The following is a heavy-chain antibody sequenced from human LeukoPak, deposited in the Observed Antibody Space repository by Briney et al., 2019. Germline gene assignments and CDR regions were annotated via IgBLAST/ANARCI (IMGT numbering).Heavy chain of an antibody. D-gene: IGHD2-2*01. J-gene: IGHJ4*02. Sequence: GGSLRLSCAASGFTFITYDMHWVRQAPGKGLEWVGRIKSKTDGGTTDYAAPVKGRFTISRDDSKNTLYLQMNSLKTEDTAVYYCTRAGDIVVVPAASYAGYWGQGTLVTVSS. CDR2: IKSKTDGGTT. CDR1: GFTFITYD. CDR3: TRAGDIVVVPAASYAGY. V-gene: IGHV3-15*01.